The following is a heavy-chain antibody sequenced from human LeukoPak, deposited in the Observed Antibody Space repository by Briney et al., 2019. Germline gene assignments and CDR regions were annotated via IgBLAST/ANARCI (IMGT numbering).Heavy chain of an antibody. CDR2: INSHGSST. V-gene: IGHV3-74*01. J-gene: IGHJ4*02. CDR1: GFTFSSYW. Sequence: GGSLRLSCAASGFTFSSYWMHWVRQAPGKGLVWVSRINSHGSSTSYADSVKGRFTISRDNPKNTLYLQMNSLRVEDTAVYYCARGPPDGSGSYYPRAYWGQGTLVTVSS. CDR3: ARGPPDGSGSYYPRAY. D-gene: IGHD3-10*01.